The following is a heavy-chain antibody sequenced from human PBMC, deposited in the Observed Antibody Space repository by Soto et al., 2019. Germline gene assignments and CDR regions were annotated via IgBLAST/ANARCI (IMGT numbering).Heavy chain of an antibody. CDR1: GFISSYYA. J-gene: IGHJ6*02. CDR3: ARVDRTITTYFYYGMDV. Sequence: GESLKISCAASGFISSYYAMHWVRQAPGKGLEWVAVISYDGSDRYYADSVKGRFTISRDNSKNTLYLQMSSLRTEDTAVYYCARVDRTITTYFYYGMDVWGLGTTVTVSS. CDR2: ISYDGSDR. D-gene: IGHD1-20*01. V-gene: IGHV3-30-3*01.